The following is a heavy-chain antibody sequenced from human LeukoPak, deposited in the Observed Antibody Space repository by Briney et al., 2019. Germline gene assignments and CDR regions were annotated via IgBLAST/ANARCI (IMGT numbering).Heavy chain of an antibody. CDR3: ARGYYYDTFAPFDY. V-gene: IGHV1-18*01. CDR2: ISAYNGNT. D-gene: IGHD3-22*01. Sequence: ASVKVSCKASGGTFSSYAISWVRQAPGQGLEWMGWISAYNGNTNYAQKLQGRVTMTTDTSTSTAYMELRSLRSDDTAVYYCARGYYYDTFAPFDYWGQGTLVTVSS. J-gene: IGHJ4*02. CDR1: GGTFSSYA.